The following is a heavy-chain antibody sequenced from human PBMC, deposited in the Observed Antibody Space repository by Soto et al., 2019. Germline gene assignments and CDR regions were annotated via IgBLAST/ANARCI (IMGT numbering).Heavy chain of an antibody. Sequence: EVQLVESGGGLVEPGGSLRLSCAPSGLSFSTHSMNWVRQATGKGLEWVSSISSDSYYIYYADSVKGRFTISRDNAKNSLYLQMNSRRADDTAVYYCARNRNPSSKTHGMDVWGQGTTVTVSS. CDR2: ISSDSYYI. CDR1: GLSFSTHS. CDR3: ARNRNPSSKTHGMDV. J-gene: IGHJ6*02. V-gene: IGHV3-21*01.